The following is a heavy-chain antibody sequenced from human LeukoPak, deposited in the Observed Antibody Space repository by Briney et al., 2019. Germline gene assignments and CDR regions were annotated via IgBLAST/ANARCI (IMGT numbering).Heavy chain of an antibody. V-gene: IGHV1-46*01. J-gene: IGHJ1*01. D-gene: IGHD6-13*01. CDR2: INPSGGTT. CDR3: ARGTGIAAAVTSLFQY. Sequence: ASVKVSCKASGYTFTSYYIHWVRQAPGQGLEWMGVINPSGGTTSYAQKFQGRVTMTRDTSTSTVYMELSSLRSEDTAVYYSARGTGIAAAVTSLFQYWGQGTLVTVSS. CDR1: GYTFTSYY.